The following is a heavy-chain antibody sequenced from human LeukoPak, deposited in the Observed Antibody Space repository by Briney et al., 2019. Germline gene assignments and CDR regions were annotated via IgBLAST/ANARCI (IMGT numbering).Heavy chain of an antibody. CDR1: GFTFSNYY. Sequence: GASLRLSCAASGFTFSNYYMHWVRQVPGTGLVWFSRITSDGSTTRYADSVKGRFTISRDNGKNTLYLQMNSLRAEDTAVYYCARDQGSYGLFDYWGQGTLVTVSS. V-gene: IGHV3-74*01. D-gene: IGHD5-18*01. CDR2: ITSDGSTT. CDR3: ARDQGSYGLFDY. J-gene: IGHJ4*02.